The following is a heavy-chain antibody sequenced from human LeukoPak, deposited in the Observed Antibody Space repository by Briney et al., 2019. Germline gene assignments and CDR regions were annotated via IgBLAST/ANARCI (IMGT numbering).Heavy chain of an antibody. V-gene: IGHV4-38-2*02. CDR3: ARVWGSSWYDWRYYFDY. CDR1: GYSISSGYY. CDR2: IYHSGST. D-gene: IGHD6-13*01. J-gene: IGHJ4*02. Sequence: SETLSLTCTVSGYSISSGYYWGWIRQPPGKGLEWIGSIYHSGSTYYNPSLKSRVTISVDTSKNQFSLKLSSVTAADTAVYYCARVWGSSWYDWRYYFDYWGQGTLVTVSS.